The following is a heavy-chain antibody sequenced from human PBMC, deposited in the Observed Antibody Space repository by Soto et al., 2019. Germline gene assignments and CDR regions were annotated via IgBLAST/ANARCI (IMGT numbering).Heavy chain of an antibody. CDR3: ARAGWYRFDY. V-gene: IGHV3-74*01. CDR1: GFTFSNSL. D-gene: IGHD6-19*01. CDR2: INGDGTTI. Sequence: GWSTKLSSAASGFTFSNSLVYGVRQAPGKGLMWVSRINGDGTTINYADSVEGRFTISRDNAKNTLFLQMNGLRVEDMAVYYGARAGWYRFDYWGQGTLVTVSS. J-gene: IGHJ4*02.